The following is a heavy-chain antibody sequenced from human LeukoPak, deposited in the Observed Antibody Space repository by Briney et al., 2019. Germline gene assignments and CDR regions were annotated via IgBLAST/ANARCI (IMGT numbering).Heavy chain of an antibody. D-gene: IGHD6-13*01. V-gene: IGHV3-23*01. CDR2: ISGSGGST. CDR1: GFSFSIHG. CDR3: AKDAGVSPYYFDY. Sequence: GGSLTLSCAASGFSFSIHGMGWVRRAPGKGLEWVSAISGSGGSTYYADSVKGRFTISRDNSKNTLYLQMNSLRAEDTAVYYCAKDAGVSPYYFDYWGQGTLVTVSS. J-gene: IGHJ4*02.